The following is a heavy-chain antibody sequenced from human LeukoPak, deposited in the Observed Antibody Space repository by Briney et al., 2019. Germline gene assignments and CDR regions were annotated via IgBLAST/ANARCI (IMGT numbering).Heavy chain of an antibody. D-gene: IGHD6-19*01. CDR3: ARFGLGKHIAVAGIPFDI. V-gene: IGHV1-2*02. CDR2: INPNSGGT. Sequence: GASVKVSCKASGYTFTGHYMHWVRQAPGQGLEWMGWINPNSGGTNYAQKFQGRVTMTTDTSTNTAYMELKSLRSDDTAVYYCARFGLGKHIAVAGIPFDIWGQGTMVTVSS. CDR1: GYTFTGHY. J-gene: IGHJ3*02.